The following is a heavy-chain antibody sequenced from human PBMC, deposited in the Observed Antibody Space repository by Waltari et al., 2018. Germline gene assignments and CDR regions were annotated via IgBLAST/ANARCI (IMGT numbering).Heavy chain of an antibody. V-gene: IGHV1-69-2*01. CDR1: GYTFTDYY. Sequence: EVQLVQSGAEVKKPGATVKISCKASGYTFTDYYMNWVNKAPGKGLEGMGRVDPEDGETIYAEKFQGRVTITADTSTDTAYMELSSLRSEDTAVYYCATVRAGYSSSNWYFDLWGRGTLVTVSS. CDR3: ATVRAGYSSSNWYFDL. J-gene: IGHJ2*01. D-gene: IGHD6-13*01. CDR2: VDPEDGET.